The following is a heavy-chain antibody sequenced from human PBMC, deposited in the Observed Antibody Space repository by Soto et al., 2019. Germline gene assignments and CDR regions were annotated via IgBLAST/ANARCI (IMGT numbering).Heavy chain of an antibody. V-gene: IGHV1-69*13. D-gene: IGHD5-12*01. CDR3: ARVVSGLRGFSCSDI. J-gene: IGHJ3*02. CDR1: GGTFSSYA. CDR2: IIPIFGTA. Sequence: ASVKVSCKASGGTFSSYAISWVRQAPGQGLEWMGEIIPIFGTANYAQKFQGRVTITADESTSTAYMELSSLRSEDTAVYYCARVVSGLRGFSCSDIRGQGTMVTVSS.